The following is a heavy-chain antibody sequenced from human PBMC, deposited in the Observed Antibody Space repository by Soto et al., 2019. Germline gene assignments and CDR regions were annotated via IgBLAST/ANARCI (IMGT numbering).Heavy chain of an antibody. CDR3: ARDLDSSSSNREDAFDV. CDR2: IYHSRST. CDR1: GGSISSSNW. J-gene: IGHJ3*01. Sequence: QVQLQESGPGLVKPSGTLSLTCAVSGGSISSSNWWSWVRQPPGKGLEWIGEIYHSRSTNYNPSLKRRGTVSVDKCKNQFSLKLSSVTAADTAVYYCARDLDSSSSNREDAFDVWGQGTMVTVAS. D-gene: IGHD6-13*01. V-gene: IGHV4-4*02.